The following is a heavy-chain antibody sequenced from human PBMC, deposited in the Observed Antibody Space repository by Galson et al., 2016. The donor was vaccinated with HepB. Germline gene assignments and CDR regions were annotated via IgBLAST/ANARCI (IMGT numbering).Heavy chain of an antibody. CDR1: GYSFTSFP. J-gene: IGHJ6*02. Sequence: SVKVSCKASGYSFTSFPMHWLRQAPGQGLEWMGWFSRGTGNTKYLQKLQDRVSMTGGTSANTVYLELSNRTSEDTAVYFCARGTGFLSYYGMDVWGQGTKVIVSS. CDR2: FSRGTGNT. CDR3: ARGTGFLSYYGMDV. D-gene: IGHD2/OR15-2a*01. V-gene: IGHV1-3*01.